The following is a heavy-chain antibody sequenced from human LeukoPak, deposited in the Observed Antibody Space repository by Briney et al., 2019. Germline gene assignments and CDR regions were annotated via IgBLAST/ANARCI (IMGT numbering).Heavy chain of an antibody. J-gene: IGHJ4*02. CDR3: AKDPRFPPYFDY. D-gene: IGHD2-21*01. V-gene: IGHV3-33*06. CDR2: IWYDGSNK. Sequence: PGRSLRLSCAASGFTFSSYGMHWVRQAPGKGLEWVAVIWYDGSNKYYADSVKGRFTISRDNSKNTLYLQMNSLRAEDTAVYYCAKDPRFPPYFDYWGQGTLVTVSS. CDR1: GFTFSSYG.